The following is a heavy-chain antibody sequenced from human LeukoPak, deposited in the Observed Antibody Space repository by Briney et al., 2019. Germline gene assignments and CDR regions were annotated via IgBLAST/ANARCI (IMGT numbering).Heavy chain of an antibody. Sequence: SETLSLTCTVSGGSISSSSYYWGWIRQPPGKGLEWIGSIYYSGSTYYNPSLKSRVTISVDTSKNQFSLKLSSVTAADTAVYYCARHPEMATIWYYFGYWGQGTLVTVSS. J-gene: IGHJ4*02. V-gene: IGHV4-39*01. D-gene: IGHD5-24*01. CDR2: IYYSGST. CDR3: ARHPEMATIWYYFGY. CDR1: GGSISSSSYY.